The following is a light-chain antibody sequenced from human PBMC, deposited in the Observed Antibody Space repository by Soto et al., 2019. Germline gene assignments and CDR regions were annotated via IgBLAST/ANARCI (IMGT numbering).Light chain of an antibody. V-gene: IGKV1-39*01. Sequence: DIQMTQSPSSLSASVGDRVTVTCRASQSIRGYLNWYQHKPGTAPKLLIFAASRLQTGVPLRFSGSGSGTNFTLTIRNLHPEDFATYSCKQTYRIPLTFGGGTKVDIK. J-gene: IGKJ4*01. CDR1: QSIRGY. CDR2: AAS. CDR3: KQTYRIPLT.